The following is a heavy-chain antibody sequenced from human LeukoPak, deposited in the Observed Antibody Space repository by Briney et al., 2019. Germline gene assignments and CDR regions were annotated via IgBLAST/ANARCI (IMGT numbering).Heavy chain of an antibody. D-gene: IGHD2/OR15-2a*01. CDR1: GFTFTDYY. CDR2: IGPHSSAT. Sequence: ASVKVSCKSSGFTFTDYYIHWVRQAPGQGLEWVGYIGPHSSATSSPQEFQGRVTMTRDTSMSTAYMELTRLTSDDTAVYYCAREGNGLLSKDFDYWGQGTPVTVSS. CDR3: AREGNGLLSKDFDY. J-gene: IGHJ4*02. V-gene: IGHV1-2*02.